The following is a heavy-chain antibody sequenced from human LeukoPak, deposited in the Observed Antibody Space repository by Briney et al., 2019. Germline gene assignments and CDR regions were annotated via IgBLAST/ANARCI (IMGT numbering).Heavy chain of an antibody. CDR1: GFTVSSNY. D-gene: IGHD4-17*01. J-gene: IGHJ4*02. CDR3: AKDPTTHPYYFDY. Sequence: GGSLRLSCAASGFTVSSNYMSWVRQAPGKGLEWVSVIYSGGSTYYADSVKGRFTISRHNSKNTLYLQMNSLRAEDTAVYYCAKDPTTHPYYFDYWGQGTLVTVSS. CDR2: IYSGGST. V-gene: IGHV3-53*01.